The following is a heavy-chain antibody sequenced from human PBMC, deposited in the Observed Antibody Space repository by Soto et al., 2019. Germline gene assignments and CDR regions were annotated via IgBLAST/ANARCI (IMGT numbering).Heavy chain of an antibody. Sequence: GGSLRLSCAASGFTFSSYSMNWVRQAPGKGLEWVSSISSSSSYIYYADSVKGRFTISRDNAKNSLYLQMNSLRAEDTAVYYCASYYDFWSGYYYFDYWGQGTLVTVSS. CDR2: ISSSSSYI. CDR3: ASYYDFWSGYYYFDY. J-gene: IGHJ4*02. V-gene: IGHV3-21*01. CDR1: GFTFSSYS. D-gene: IGHD3-3*01.